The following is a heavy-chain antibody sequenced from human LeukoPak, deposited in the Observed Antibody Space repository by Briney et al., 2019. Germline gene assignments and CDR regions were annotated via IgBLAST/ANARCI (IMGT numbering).Heavy chain of an antibody. J-gene: IGHJ4*02. CDR1: GFTVSSNS. V-gene: IGHV3-53*01. D-gene: IGHD4-17*01. CDR2: IYSGGNT. CDR3: ARRAGEYSHPYYY. Sequence: PGGSLRLSCTVSGFTVSSNSMSWVRQAPGKGLEWVSFIYSGGNTHYSDSVPGRFTISRGNSKNTLYLQMNGLRADDTPVYYCARRAGEYSHPYYYWGEGTLVTVSS.